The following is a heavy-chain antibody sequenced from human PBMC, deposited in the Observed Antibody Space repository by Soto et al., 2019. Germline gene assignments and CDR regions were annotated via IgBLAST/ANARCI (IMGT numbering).Heavy chain of an antibody. Sequence: GGSLRLSCAASGFTFSSYSMNWVRQAPGKGLGWVSSISSSSSYIYYADSVKGRFTIPRDNAKNSLYLQMNSLRAEDTAVYYCARVDSVGGSSGGYYYGMDVWGQGTTVTVSS. CDR1: GFTFSSYS. D-gene: IGHD1-26*01. CDR3: ARVDSVGGSSGGYYYGMDV. J-gene: IGHJ6*02. CDR2: ISSSSSYI. V-gene: IGHV3-21*01.